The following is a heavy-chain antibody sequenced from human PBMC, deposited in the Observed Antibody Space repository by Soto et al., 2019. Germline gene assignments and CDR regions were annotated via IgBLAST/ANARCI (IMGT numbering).Heavy chain of an antibody. J-gene: IGHJ4*02. Sequence: QVQLVQSGAEVKKPGASVKVSCKASGYTFTSYGISWVRQAPGQGLEWMGWISAYNGNTKYAKNLQGRVTMTTDTSTSRAYMALRSLRSHDTAVYYWAGEPNYFDYWGKGTRVTVSS. CDR2: ISAYNGNT. V-gene: IGHV1-18*01. CDR3: AGEPNYFDY. CDR1: GYTFTSYG.